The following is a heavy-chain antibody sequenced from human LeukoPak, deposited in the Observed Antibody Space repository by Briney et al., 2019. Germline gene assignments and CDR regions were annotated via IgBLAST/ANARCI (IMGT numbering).Heavy chain of an antibody. CDR3: ARVRITMVRGVGPWFDP. V-gene: IGHV4-59*01. Sequence: SETLSLTCTVSGGSISSYYWSWIRQPPGKGLEWIGYIYYSGSTNYHPSLKSRVTISVDTSKNQFSLKLSSVTAADTAVYYCARVRITMVRGVGPWFDPWGQGTLVTVSS. CDR2: IYYSGST. CDR1: GGSISSYY. J-gene: IGHJ5*02. D-gene: IGHD3-10*01.